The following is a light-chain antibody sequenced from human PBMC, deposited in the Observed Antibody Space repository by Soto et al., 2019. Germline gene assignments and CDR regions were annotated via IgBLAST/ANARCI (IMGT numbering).Light chain of an antibody. Sequence: QSVLTQPPSVSEAPRQRVTISCSGSSSNIGNNAVNWYQQLPGKAPKLLIYYDDLLPSGVSDRFSGSKSGTSASLAISGLQSEDEADYYCAAWDDSLNGFYVFGTGTKVTV. CDR1: SSNIGNNA. CDR3: AAWDDSLNGFYV. CDR2: YDD. V-gene: IGLV1-36*01. J-gene: IGLJ1*01.